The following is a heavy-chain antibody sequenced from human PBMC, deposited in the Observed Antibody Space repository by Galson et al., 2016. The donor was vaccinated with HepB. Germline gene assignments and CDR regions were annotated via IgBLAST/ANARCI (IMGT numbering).Heavy chain of an antibody. CDR1: GYTFASYD. Sequence: SVKVSCKASGYTFASYDINWVRQAPGQGLEWMGWINPSSGDTGYAQKFQARVTMTRNTFINTAYMELRSLRFDDTAAYYCARVLRRGYSNYDANWGQGTLVTVSS. CDR2: INPSSGDT. V-gene: IGHV1-8*01. D-gene: IGHD5-12*01. J-gene: IGHJ4*02. CDR3: ARVLRRGYSNYDAN.